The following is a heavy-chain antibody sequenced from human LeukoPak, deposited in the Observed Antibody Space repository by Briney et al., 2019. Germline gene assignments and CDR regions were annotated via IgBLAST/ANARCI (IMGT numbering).Heavy chain of an antibody. V-gene: IGHV3-30-3*01. CDR3: ASDIVGATGFDY. Sequence: PGGSLRLSCAASGFTFSSYAMHWVRQAPGKGLEWVAVISYDGSNKYYADSVKGRFTISRDNSMNTLYLQMNSLRAEDTAVYYCASDIVGATGFDYWGQGTLVTVSS. CDR1: GFTFSSYA. J-gene: IGHJ4*02. CDR2: ISYDGSNK. D-gene: IGHD1-26*01.